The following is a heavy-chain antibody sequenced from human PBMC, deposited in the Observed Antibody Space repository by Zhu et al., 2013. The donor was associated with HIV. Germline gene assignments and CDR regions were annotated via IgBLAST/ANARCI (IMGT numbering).Heavy chain of an antibody. CDR3: ARDVRQWLAKTENYFDY. V-gene: IGHV1-3*01. Sequence: QVQLVQSGAEVKKPGASVKVSCKASGYTFTSYAMHWVRQAPGQRLEWMGWINAGNGNTKYSQKFQGRVTITRDTSASTAYMELSSLRSEDTAVYYCARDVRQWLAKTENYFDYWGQGTLVTVSS. J-gene: IGHJ4*02. CDR2: INAGNGNT. CDR1: GYTFTSYA. D-gene: IGHD6-19*01.